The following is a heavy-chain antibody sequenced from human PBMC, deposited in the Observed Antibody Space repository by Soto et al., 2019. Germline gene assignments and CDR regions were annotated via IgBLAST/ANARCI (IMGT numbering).Heavy chain of an antibody. J-gene: IGHJ4*02. D-gene: IGHD3-9*01. Sequence: SETLSLTCTVSGGSISSGGYYWSWIRQHPGKGLEWIGYIYYSGSTYYNPSLKSRVTISVDTSKNQFSLKLSSVTAADTAVYYCARDSNDILTFGYWGQGTLVTVSS. CDR3: ARDSNDILTFGY. V-gene: IGHV4-31*03. CDR2: IYYSGST. CDR1: GGSISSGGYY.